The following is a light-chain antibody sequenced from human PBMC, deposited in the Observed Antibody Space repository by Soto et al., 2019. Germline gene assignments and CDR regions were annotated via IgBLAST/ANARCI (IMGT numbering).Light chain of an antibody. V-gene: IGLV2-11*01. CDR2: DVS. CDR3: CSYAGSYTWV. Sequence: QSALTQPRSVSGSPGQSVTISCTGTSSDVGAYDFDSWYQQHPGKAPQLMIYDVSKRPSGVPDRFSGSKSGNTASLTISGLQAEDEADYYCCSYAGSYTWVFGGGTKLTVL. CDR1: SSDVGAYDF. J-gene: IGLJ3*02.